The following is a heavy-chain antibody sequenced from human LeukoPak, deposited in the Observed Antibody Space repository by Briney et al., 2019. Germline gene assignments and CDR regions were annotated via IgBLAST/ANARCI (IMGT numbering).Heavy chain of an antibody. Sequence: GGAVRLSCVASGFTFSNYWMSWVRQAPGKGLEWLANMKEDGSARYYVDSMKGRFTISRDNAKNSLYLQMNSLRAEDTAVYYCAREQGWSDTYYGMDVWGQGTTVTVSS. J-gene: IGHJ6*02. CDR3: AREQGWSDTYYGMDV. CDR2: MKEDGSAR. CDR1: GFTFSNYW. V-gene: IGHV3-7*01.